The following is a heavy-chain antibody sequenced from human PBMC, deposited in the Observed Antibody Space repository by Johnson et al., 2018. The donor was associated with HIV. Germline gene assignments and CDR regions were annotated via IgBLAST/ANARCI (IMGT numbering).Heavy chain of an antibody. CDR1: GFTFSNAW. V-gene: IGHV3-7*03. Sequence: VQLVESGGGVVQPGGSLRLSCAASGFTFSNAWMSWVRQAPGKGLEWVATINRDGGNKDYLASVKGRFTISRDNGRNSLYLQMNSLRAEDTAVYYCARKGDAFDIWGQGTMVTVSS. J-gene: IGHJ3*02. CDR3: ARKGDAFDI. CDR2: INRDGGNK.